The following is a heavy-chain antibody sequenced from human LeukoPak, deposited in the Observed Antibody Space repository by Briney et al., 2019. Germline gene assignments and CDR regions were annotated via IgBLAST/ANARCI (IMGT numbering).Heavy chain of an antibody. CDR2: IIPIFGTA. D-gene: IGHD4-11*01. V-gene: IGHV1-69*05. Sequence: SVKVSFKASAGTFTSNAISWVRQAPGHGLEWMGRIIPIFGTANYAQKFQGRVTITTDESTSTADMELSSLRSEDTAVYYCASDHDYRAFDYWGQGTLVTVSS. J-gene: IGHJ4*02. CDR3: ASDHDYRAFDY. CDR1: AGTFTSNA.